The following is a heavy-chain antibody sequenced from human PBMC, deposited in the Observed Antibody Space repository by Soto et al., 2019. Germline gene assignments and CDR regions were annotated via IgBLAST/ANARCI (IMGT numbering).Heavy chain of an antibody. CDR3: ATPTLLRGAMITNINVDF. D-gene: IGHD3-10*01. CDR1: DHALPQFS. J-gene: IGHJ4*02. Sequence: AAMTVSCLMSDHALPQFSIHCVRPATGKGLDWMGGFDPEGGETIYAQKWHGRVTVTEDTVTDTAYMELSGLKSDDTAVYYCATPTLLRGAMITNINVDFWGQGTPVTVSS. V-gene: IGHV1-24*01. CDR2: FDPEGGET.